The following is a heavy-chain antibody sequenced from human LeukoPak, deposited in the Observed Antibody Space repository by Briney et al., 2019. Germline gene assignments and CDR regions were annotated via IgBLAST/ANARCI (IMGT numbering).Heavy chain of an antibody. Sequence: GGSVRLSCAASGFTFSNYWMSWVRQAPGKGLEWLANINTEGSEMYYVDSVKGRFTISRDNGKNSLYLQINSLRADDTAVYYCARDQGSMIVVRTTKWYFDLWGRGTLVTVSS. CDR1: GFTFSNYW. V-gene: IGHV3-7*01. J-gene: IGHJ2*01. CDR3: ARDQGSMIVVRTTKWYFDL. CDR2: INTEGSEM. D-gene: IGHD3-22*01.